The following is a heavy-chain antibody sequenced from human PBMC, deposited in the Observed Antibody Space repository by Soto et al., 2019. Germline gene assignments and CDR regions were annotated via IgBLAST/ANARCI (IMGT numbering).Heavy chain of an antibody. CDR3: AKGLHSSSWYNWFDP. CDR1: GFSFRDFS. CDR2: ISLSGTRT. Sequence: GGSLRLSCAASGFSFRDFSMGWVRQAPGKGLEWVSVISLSGTRTYYADSVKGRFTISRDNSKNTLYLQMNSLRAEDTAVYYCAKGLHSSSWYNWFDPWVQGTLVTVSS. J-gene: IGHJ5*02. V-gene: IGHV3-23*01. D-gene: IGHD6-13*01.